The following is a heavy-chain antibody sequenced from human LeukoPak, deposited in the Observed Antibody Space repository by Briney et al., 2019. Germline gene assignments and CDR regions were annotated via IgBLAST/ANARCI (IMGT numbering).Heavy chain of an antibody. CDR2: IKQDGSEK. Sequence: GGSLRLSCAASGFTFSSYWMSWVRQAPGKGLEWVANIKQDGSEKYYVDSVKGRFTISRDNAQNSLYLQLNNVRTEDTATYFCAKEQYPGYFDFWGQGTLVTVSA. D-gene: IGHD1-14*01. V-gene: IGHV3-7*01. CDR3: AKEQYPGYFDF. CDR1: GFTFSSYW. J-gene: IGHJ4*02.